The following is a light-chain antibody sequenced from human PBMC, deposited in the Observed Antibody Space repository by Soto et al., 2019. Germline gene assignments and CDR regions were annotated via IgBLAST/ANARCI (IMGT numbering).Light chain of an antibody. CDR1: QSVSSN. J-gene: IGKJ3*01. CDR3: QQYNNWPPFT. V-gene: IGKV3-15*01. Sequence: EIVMTQSPATLSVSPGERTTLSCSASQSVSSNLAWYQQKPGQAPRLLIYGASTRATGIPARFSGGGSGTEVTLTISSLQSEDFAVYYCQQYNNWPPFTFGPGTKVDIK. CDR2: GAS.